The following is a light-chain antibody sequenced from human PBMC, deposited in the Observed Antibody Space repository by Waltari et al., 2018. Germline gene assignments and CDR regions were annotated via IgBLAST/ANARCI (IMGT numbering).Light chain of an antibody. V-gene: IGLV2-14*03. J-gene: IGLJ3*02. CDR3: NSYTDTTWV. CDR1: SSDGGDYSY. CDR2: DVS. Sequence: QSVLTQPASVSGSPGQTITISCTGTSSDGGDYSYVSWYQQHPGTAPKVLIYDVSKRPSGVSNRFSGSKSGNTAFLTISGLQPEDEADYYCNSYTDTTWVFGGGTKLTVL.